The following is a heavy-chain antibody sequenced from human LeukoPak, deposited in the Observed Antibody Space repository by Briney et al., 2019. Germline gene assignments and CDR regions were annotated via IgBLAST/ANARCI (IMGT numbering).Heavy chain of an antibody. Sequence: SETLSLTCTVSGGSISGYYWSWIRQPPGKGLEWIGYIYYSGTTDYSPSLRSRVTMSLGTSKNQFSLKLSSVTTADTAVYYCARMGAIAGASANPDYWGQGTLVSVSS. J-gene: IGHJ4*02. CDR3: ARMGAIAGASANPDY. CDR1: GGSISGYY. CDR2: IYYSGTT. D-gene: IGHD4/OR15-4a*01. V-gene: IGHV4-59*01.